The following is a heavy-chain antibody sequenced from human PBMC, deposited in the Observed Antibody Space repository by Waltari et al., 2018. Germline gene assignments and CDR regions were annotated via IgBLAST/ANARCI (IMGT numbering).Heavy chain of an antibody. D-gene: IGHD2-15*01. V-gene: IGHV3-7*01. CDR1: GFTLCNYW. Sequence: EVQLVESGGGLVQPGGSLRLSCAVSGFTLCNYWMGWVRQAPGKGLEWVAGIKEDGGRKDYVDSVKGRFTISRDNAKSTLYLQMNSLRAEDTAVFYCVRNRGWQQFDFWGQGTLVTVSS. CDR3: VRNRGWQQFDF. J-gene: IGHJ4*02. CDR2: IKEDGGRK.